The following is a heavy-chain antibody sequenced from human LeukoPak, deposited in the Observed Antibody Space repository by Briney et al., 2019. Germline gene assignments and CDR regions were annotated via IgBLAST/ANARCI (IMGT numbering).Heavy chain of an antibody. V-gene: IGHV4-30-4*08. CDR1: GGSISSGDYY. CDR2: IYYSGST. J-gene: IGHJ3*02. Sequence: NPSQTLSLTCTVSGGSISSGDYYWSRIRQPPGKGLEWFGYIYYSGSTYYNPSLKSRVTISVDTSKNQFSLKLSSVTAADTAVYYCARDRFPEGAFDIWGQGTMVTVSS. CDR3: ARDRFPEGAFDI.